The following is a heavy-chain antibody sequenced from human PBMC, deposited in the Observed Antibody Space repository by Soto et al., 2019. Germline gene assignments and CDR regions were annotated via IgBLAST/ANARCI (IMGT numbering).Heavy chain of an antibody. CDR3: ARGDLYSSSCKIDY. Sequence: SVKVSCKASGGTFSSYTISWVRQAPGQGLEWMGRIIPILGIANYAQKFQGRVTITADKSTSTAYMELSSLRSEDTAVYYCARGDLYSSSCKIDYWGQGTLVTVSS. V-gene: IGHV1-69*02. D-gene: IGHD6-13*01. CDR2: IIPILGIA. J-gene: IGHJ4*02. CDR1: GGTFSSYT.